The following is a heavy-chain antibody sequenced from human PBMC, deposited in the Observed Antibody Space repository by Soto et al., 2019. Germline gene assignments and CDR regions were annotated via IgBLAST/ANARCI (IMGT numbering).Heavy chain of an antibody. V-gene: IGHV5-51*01. Sequence: ESLNISCKGSGYTFTDYWIGWVRQLPGKGLEWMGIIYPGDSDTRYSPSLQGHVTITVDKSTSTAYLQWNTLKASDTAMYYCARHSSNFRYYYYDLDVWGQGTTVTV. CDR3: ARHSSNFRYYYYDLDV. CDR2: IYPGDSDT. CDR1: GYTFTDYW. D-gene: IGHD6-19*01. J-gene: IGHJ6*02.